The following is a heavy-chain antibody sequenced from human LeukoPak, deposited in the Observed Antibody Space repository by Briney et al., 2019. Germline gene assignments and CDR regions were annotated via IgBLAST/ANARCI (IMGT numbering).Heavy chain of an antibody. J-gene: IGHJ3*02. Sequence: GGSLRLSCAASGFTFDDYAMHWVRQAPGKGLERVSGISWNSGSIGYADSVKGRFTISRDNAKNSLYLQMNSLRAEDTALYYCAKDNYYDSSGYYPYAFDIWGQGTMVTVSS. CDR3: AKDNYYDSSGYYPYAFDI. D-gene: IGHD3-22*01. V-gene: IGHV3-9*01. CDR1: GFTFDDYA. CDR2: ISWNSGSI.